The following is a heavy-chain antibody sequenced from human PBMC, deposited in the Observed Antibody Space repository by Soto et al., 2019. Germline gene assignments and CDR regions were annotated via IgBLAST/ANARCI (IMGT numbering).Heavy chain of an antibody. D-gene: IGHD5-12*01. V-gene: IGHV5-51*01. J-gene: IGHJ6*02. CDR2: IYPGDSDT. CDR1: GYRFTSYW. CDR3: ARGLGYEHYYGMDV. Sequence: GESLKISCKGSGYRFTSYWIGLVLQMPGKGLEWMGLIYPGDSDTRYSPSFQGQVTISADKSITTAFLQWSSLKASDTAMYYCARGLGYEHYYGMDVWGQGTAVTVSS.